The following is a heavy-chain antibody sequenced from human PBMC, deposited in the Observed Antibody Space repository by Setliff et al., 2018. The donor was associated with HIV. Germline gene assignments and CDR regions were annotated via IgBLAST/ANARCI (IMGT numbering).Heavy chain of an antibody. CDR3: ARNRVDTSMLVVKSPGAFDL. J-gene: IGHJ3*01. D-gene: IGHD3-22*01. CDR1: GYSFGDYW. V-gene: IGHV5-51*01. Sequence: PGESLKISCRGFGYSFGDYWIGWVRQTPGKGLEWMGIIFPTDSDTRVSPSFQGQVSISADRSTYVAFLQWTSLKASDTGMYFCARNRVDTSMLVVKSPGAFDLWGQGTLVTVSS. CDR2: IFPTDSDT.